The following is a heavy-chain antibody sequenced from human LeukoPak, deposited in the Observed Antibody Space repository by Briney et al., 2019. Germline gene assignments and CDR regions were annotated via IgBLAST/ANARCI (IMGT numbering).Heavy chain of an antibody. V-gene: IGHV3-30*18. D-gene: IGHD5-24*01. CDR1: GFTFSSYG. Sequence: GGSLRLSCAASGFTFSSYGMHWVRQAPGKGLEWVAVISYDGSNKYYADSVKGRFTISRDNSKNTLYLQMNSLRAEDTAVYYYAKDRGQRWLQFGYWGQGTLVTVSS. J-gene: IGHJ4*02. CDR3: AKDRGQRWLQFGY. CDR2: ISYDGSNK.